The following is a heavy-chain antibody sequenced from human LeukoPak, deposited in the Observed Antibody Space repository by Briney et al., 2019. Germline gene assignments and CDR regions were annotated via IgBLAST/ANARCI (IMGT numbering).Heavy chain of an antibody. CDR1: GFTVSSNY. Sequence: GGSLRLSCAASGFTVSSNYMSWVRQAPGKGLEWVSVIYSGGSTYYADSVKGRFTISRDNSKNTLYLQINSLRAEDTAVYYCAKDPSVYHGDYIIRWGQGTLVTVSS. J-gene: IGHJ4*02. D-gene: IGHD4-17*01. CDR2: IYSGGST. CDR3: AKDPSVYHGDYIIR. V-gene: IGHV3-66*01.